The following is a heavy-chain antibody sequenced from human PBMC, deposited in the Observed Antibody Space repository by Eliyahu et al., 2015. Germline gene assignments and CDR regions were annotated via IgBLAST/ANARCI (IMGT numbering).Heavy chain of an antibody. CDR3: AREWHSYAKDY. V-gene: IGHV1-8*01. D-gene: IGHD5-18*01. Sequence: QVQLVQSGAEVXKPGAXVKVXCXASGYTFTSYDINWVRQATGQGLEWMGWMXPNXGNTGYAQKFQGRVTMTRNTSISTAYMELSSLRSEDTAVYYCAREWHSYAKDYWGQGTLVTVSS. CDR1: GYTFTSYD. J-gene: IGHJ4*02. CDR2: MXPNXGNT.